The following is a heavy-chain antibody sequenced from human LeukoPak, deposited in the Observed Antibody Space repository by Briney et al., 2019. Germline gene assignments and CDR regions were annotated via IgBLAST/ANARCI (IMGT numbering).Heavy chain of an antibody. V-gene: IGHV1-24*01. D-gene: IGHD3-9*01. Sequence: GASVKVSCKVSGYSLIELAMHWVRQAPGKGLEWVGSFDPEDGEDGETHYAQKFQGRVTMTEDASTDTAYMELTSLSSEDTALYYCAMTDRYAGRPFDYWGQGTLVTVSS. CDR1: GYSLIELA. J-gene: IGHJ4*02. CDR3: AMTDRYAGRPFDY. CDR2: FDPEDGEDGET.